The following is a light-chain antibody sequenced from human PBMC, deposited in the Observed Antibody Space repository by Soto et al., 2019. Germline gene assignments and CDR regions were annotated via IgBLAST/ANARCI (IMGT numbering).Light chain of an antibody. CDR2: EVS. Sequence: QSALTQPASVSGPPGQSITISCTGSSSDVGGYDYVSWYQQHPGKAPKLIIYEVSNRPSGVSNRFSGSKSGNTASLTISGLLAEDEADYYCLSYTSTNTRVFGGGTKVTVL. J-gene: IGLJ3*02. CDR3: LSYTSTNTRV. V-gene: IGLV2-14*01. CDR1: SSDVGGYDY.